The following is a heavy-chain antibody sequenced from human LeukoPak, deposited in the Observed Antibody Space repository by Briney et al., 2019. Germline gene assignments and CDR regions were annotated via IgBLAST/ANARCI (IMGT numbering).Heavy chain of an antibody. CDR1: GGSISSYY. J-gene: IGHJ5*02. D-gene: IGHD4-11*01. V-gene: IGHV4-4*07. Sequence: PPETLSLTCTVSGGSISSYYWSWIRQPAGKGLEWIGRIYTSGSTNYNPSLKSRVTMSVDTSKNQFSLKLSSVTAADTAVYYCAAGRTTVSDNWFDPWGQGTLVTVFS. CDR3: AAGRTTVSDNWFDP. CDR2: IYTSGST.